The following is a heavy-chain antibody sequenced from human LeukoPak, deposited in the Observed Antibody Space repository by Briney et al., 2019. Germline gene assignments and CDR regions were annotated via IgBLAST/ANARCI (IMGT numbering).Heavy chain of an antibody. CDR3: AKTTGNYYKYFDD. CDR2: ISGSGGST. D-gene: IGHD3-22*01. CDR1: GFTFSSYV. J-gene: IGHJ4*02. Sequence: PGGSLRLSCAASGFTFSSYVMSWVRQAPGKGLEWVSSISGSGGSTYYADSVRGRFTISRDNSKNTLYVQMNSLRAEDTAVYSCAKTTGNYYKYFDDWGQGTLVTVSS. V-gene: IGHV3-23*01.